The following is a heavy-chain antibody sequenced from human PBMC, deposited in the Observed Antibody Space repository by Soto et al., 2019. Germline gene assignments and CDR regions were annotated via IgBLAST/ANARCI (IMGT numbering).Heavy chain of an antibody. J-gene: IGHJ5*02. CDR1: GYTFTSYG. Sequence: ASVKVSCKASGYTFTSYGISWVRQAPGQGLEWMGWISGYNGDTDYAQKFQGRATMTTDTSTTTAYMELRSLSSDDTAVYYCARQGPDETEESWFDPWGQGTLVTVSS. V-gene: IGHV1-18*01. CDR3: ARQGPDETEESWFDP. CDR2: ISGYNGDT.